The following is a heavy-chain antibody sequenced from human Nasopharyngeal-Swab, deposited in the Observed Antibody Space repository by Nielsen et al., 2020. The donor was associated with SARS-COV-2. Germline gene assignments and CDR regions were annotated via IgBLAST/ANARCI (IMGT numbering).Heavy chain of an antibody. CDR2: IKQDGGEE. Sequence: GESLKISCAASGFTFSSYWMSWVRQAPGKGLEWVANIKQDGGEEYYVDSVKGRFTISRDNAKNPLYRQMNSVRAEDTAVYYCARAGAAAYWGQGTLVTVSS. D-gene: IGHD6-13*01. J-gene: IGHJ4*02. V-gene: IGHV3-7*03. CDR3: ARAGAAAY. CDR1: GFTFSSYW.